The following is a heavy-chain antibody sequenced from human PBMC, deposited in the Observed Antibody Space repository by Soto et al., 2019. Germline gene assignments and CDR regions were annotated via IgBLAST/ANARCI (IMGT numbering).Heavy chain of an antibody. V-gene: IGHV1-8*01. CDR3: VRPFDY. Sequence: QVQLVQSGAEVKKPGASVKVSCKASGYTFTSYDIDWVRQATGQGLEWMGWMNPNSGNTGYAQKFQGRVTMTRNTSIXXAXXXXSSLXSEDXXVXXCVRPFDYWGQGTLVTVSS. CDR1: GYTFTSYD. J-gene: IGHJ4*02. CDR2: MNPNSGNT.